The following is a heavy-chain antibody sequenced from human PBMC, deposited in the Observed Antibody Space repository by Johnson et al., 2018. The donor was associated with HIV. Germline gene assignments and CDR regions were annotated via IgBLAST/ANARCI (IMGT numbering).Heavy chain of an antibody. D-gene: IGHD3-10*01. V-gene: IGHV3-43*01. CDR1: GFTFDDDT. J-gene: IGHJ3*02. Sequence: VQLVESGGVVVQTGGSLRLSCAASGFTFDDDTIQWVRQVPGKGREWVSLISRDDDSTYYADSVKGRFTISRDHAKNSLYLQLNILTAEDTAVDYCARAPEVRGIDAFDIWGQGTMVTVS. CDR3: ARAPEVRGIDAFDI. CDR2: ISRDDDST.